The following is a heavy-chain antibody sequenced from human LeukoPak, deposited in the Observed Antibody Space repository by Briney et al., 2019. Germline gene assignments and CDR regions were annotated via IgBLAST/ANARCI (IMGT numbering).Heavy chain of an antibody. CDR2: ISGSGDNT. D-gene: IGHD2-15*01. Sequence: GGSLRLSCAASGSTFTTYAMSWVRQAPGKGLEWVSAISGSGDNTYYADSVKGRFTISRDNSKNTLYLQMNGLRAEDTAVYYCAKDHSAGYCSGSSCYRGFFGYWGQGTLVTVSS. CDR3: AKDHSAGYCSGSSCYRGFFGY. J-gene: IGHJ4*02. V-gene: IGHV3-23*01. CDR1: GSTFTTYA.